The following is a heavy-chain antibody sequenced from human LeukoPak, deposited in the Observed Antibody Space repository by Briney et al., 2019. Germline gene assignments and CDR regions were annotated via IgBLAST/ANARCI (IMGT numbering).Heavy chain of an antibody. CDR1: GFTFSSYA. Sequence: PGGSLRLSCAASGFTFSSYAMYWVRQAPGKGLEWVSVVRGSGGTTYYADSVKGRFTISRDNSKNTLYLQMNSLSTEDTAVYYCAKRGVPYQLPEGHFDYWGQGTLVTVSS. CDR2: VRGSGGTT. CDR3: AKRGVPYQLPEGHFDY. D-gene: IGHD2-2*01. J-gene: IGHJ4*02. V-gene: IGHV3-23*01.